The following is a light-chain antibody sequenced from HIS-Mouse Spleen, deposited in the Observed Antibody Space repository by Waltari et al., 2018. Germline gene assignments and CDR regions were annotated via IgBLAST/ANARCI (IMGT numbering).Light chain of an antibody. CDR2: EDS. Sequence: SYELTQTPSVYVSPGQTARITCSGDALPKKYAYWYQQKSGQAPVLVIYEDSKRPSGIPQRFSGSSSGTMATLTISGAQVEDEADYYCYSTDSSGNHRVFGGGTKLTVL. V-gene: IGLV3-10*01. J-gene: IGLJ2*01. CDR1: ALPKKY. CDR3: YSTDSSGNHRV.